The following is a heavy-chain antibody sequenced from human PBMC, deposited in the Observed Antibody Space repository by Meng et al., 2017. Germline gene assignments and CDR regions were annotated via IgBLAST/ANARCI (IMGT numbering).Heavy chain of an antibody. D-gene: IGHD6-19*01. Sequence: GGSLRLSCAASGFTFSSYAMSWVRQAPGKGLEWVSAISGSGGSTYYADSVKGRFTISRDNSKNTLYLQMNSLRAEDTAVYYCAKGYIAVAGIRDYFDYWGQGTLVTGAS. CDR1: GFTFSSYA. CDR3: AKGYIAVAGIRDYFDY. J-gene: IGHJ4*02. CDR2: ISGSGGST. V-gene: IGHV3-23*01.